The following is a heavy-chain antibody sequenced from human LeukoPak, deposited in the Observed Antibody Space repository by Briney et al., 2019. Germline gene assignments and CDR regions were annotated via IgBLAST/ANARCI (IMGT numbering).Heavy chain of an antibody. CDR3: ARQGSGSYKLDY. CDR1: GYTLTELS. D-gene: IGHD3-10*01. Sequence: ASVKVSCKVSGYTLTELSMHWVRQAPGQGLEWMGWINPNSGDTYFAQHFKGRVTMTTDTSISTTYMEMNSLRSDDTAVFYCARQGSGSYKLDYWGQGALVTVSS. V-gene: IGHV1-2*02. CDR2: INPNSGDT. J-gene: IGHJ4*02.